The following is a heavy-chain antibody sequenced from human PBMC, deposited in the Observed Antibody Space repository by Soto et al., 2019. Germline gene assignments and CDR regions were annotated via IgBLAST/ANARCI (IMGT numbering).Heavy chain of an antibody. CDR2: ISYDGSNK. Sequence: GESLRLSCAASGFTFSSYAMHWVRQAPGKGLEWVAVISYDGSNKYYADSVKGRFTISRDSSKNTLYLQMNSLRAEDTAVYYCARGPDWGQETLVTVSS. CDR3: ARGPD. V-gene: IGHV3-30-3*01. J-gene: IGHJ4*02. CDR1: GFTFSSYA.